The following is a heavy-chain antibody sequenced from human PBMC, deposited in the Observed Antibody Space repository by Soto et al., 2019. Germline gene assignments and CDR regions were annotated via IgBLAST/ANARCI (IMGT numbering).Heavy chain of an antibody. V-gene: IGHV4-30-4*01. CDR1: GGSISSGDYY. J-gene: IGHJ5*02. CDR2: IYYSGST. D-gene: IGHD4-17*01. Sequence: VQLQESGPGLVKPSQTLSLTCTVSGGSISSGDYYWSWLRQPPVKGLERIGYIYYSGSTYYNSSLKSRVTISVDTSKNQYSMKLTCVTPADTAVYYGARESTPGDYRAIDPWGQGTLVTVSS. CDR3: ARESTPGDYRAIDP.